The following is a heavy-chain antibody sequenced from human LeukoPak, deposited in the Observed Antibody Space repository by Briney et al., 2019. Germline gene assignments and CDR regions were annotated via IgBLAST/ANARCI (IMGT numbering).Heavy chain of an antibody. V-gene: IGHV1-46*01. CDR3: ARDSGSGSNDY. D-gene: IGHD1-26*01. CDR1: GYTFTTYY. CDR2: LNPSSGST. J-gene: IGHJ4*02. Sequence: ASVKVSCKASGYTFTTYYMHWVRQAPGQGLEWMGILNPSSGSTSYAQKFQGRVTFISNTSATTAFMELSSLRSEDAAVYYCARDSGSGSNDYWGQGTLVTVSS.